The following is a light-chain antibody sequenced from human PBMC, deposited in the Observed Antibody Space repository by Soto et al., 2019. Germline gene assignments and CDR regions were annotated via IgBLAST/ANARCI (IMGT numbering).Light chain of an antibody. J-gene: IGKJ4*01. Sequence: EIVLTQSPATLSSSPGETATLSCRASQSVSNNYLAWYQQKPGQAPRLLIYDASKRATGIPARFSASGSGTDFTLTISSLEPEDSAVYYCQQWSKGPSLTFGGGTKVDIK. CDR2: DAS. CDR3: QQWSKGPSLT. CDR1: QSVSNNY. V-gene: IGKV3-11*01.